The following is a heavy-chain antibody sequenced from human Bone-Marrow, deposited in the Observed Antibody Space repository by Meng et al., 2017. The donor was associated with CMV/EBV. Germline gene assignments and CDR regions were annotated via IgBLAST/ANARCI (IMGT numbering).Heavy chain of an antibody. CDR2: ISSSSSYI. CDR1: GFTFSSYS. V-gene: IGHV3-21*01. J-gene: IGHJ4*02. Sequence: GESLKISCAASGFTFSSYSMNWVRQAPGKGLEWVSSISSSSSYIYYADSVKGRFTISRDNAKNSLYLQMNSLRADDTALYFCARHEAVYYFDLWGQGTLVTVSS. CDR3: ARHEAVYYFDL.